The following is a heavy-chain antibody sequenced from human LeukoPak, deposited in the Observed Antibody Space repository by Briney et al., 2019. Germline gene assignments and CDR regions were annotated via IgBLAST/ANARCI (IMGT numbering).Heavy chain of an antibody. CDR1: GYTFTGYY. CDR3: ARVSLGSPFDAFDI. J-gene: IGHJ3*02. V-gene: IGHV1-2*02. Sequence: SVKVSCKASGYTFTGYYMHWVRQAPGQGLEWMGWINPNSGGTNYAQKFQGRVTMTRDTSISTAYMELSRLRSDDTAVYYCARVSLGSPFDAFDIWGQGTMVTVSS. D-gene: IGHD1-26*01. CDR2: INPNSGGT.